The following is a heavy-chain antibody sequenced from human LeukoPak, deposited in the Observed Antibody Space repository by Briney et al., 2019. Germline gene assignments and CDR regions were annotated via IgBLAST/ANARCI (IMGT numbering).Heavy chain of an antibody. CDR1: GGSISSYY. Sequence: SETLSLTRTVSGGSISSYYWSWIRQPPGKGLEWIGYIYYSGSTNYNPSLKSRVTISVDTSKNKFSLKLSAVTAADTAVYYCARGVHGDYRWYFDLWGRGTLVTVSS. CDR3: ARGVHGDYRWYFDL. CDR2: IYYSGST. J-gene: IGHJ2*01. V-gene: IGHV4-59*01. D-gene: IGHD4-17*01.